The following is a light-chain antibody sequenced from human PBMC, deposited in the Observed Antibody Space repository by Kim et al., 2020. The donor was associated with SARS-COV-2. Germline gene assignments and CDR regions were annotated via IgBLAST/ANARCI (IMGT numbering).Light chain of an antibody. V-gene: IGKV3-20*01. Sequence: EMVLTQSPGTVSLSPGETVTLSRRASQNIRGESFAWYQQRPGQAPRVLIHGASSRATGMPDRFSASGSGTDFTLTISRLQPEDFAVYYCQQYVDSPFTFGQGTRLEIK. CDR2: GAS. CDR1: QNIRGES. J-gene: IGKJ5*01. CDR3: QQYVDSPFT.